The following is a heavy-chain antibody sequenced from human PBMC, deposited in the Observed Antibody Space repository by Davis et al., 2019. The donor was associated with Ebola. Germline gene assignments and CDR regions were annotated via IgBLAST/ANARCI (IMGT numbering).Heavy chain of an antibody. CDR3: ASNFDWTVFDY. D-gene: IGHD3-9*01. V-gene: IGHV4-59*08. Sequence: MPGGSLRLSCTVSGGSISSYYWSWIRQPPGKGLEWIGYIYYSGSTNYNPSLKSRVTISVDTSKNQFSLKLSSVTAADTAVYYCASNFDWTVFDYWGQGTLVTVSS. CDR2: IYYSGST. J-gene: IGHJ4*02. CDR1: GGSISSYY.